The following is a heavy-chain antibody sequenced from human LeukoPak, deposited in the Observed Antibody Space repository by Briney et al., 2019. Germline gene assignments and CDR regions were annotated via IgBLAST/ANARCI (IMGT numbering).Heavy chain of an antibody. CDR1: SGSISSYY. CDR3: ARDDSGGFYPY. V-gene: IGHV4-59*01. J-gene: IGHJ4*02. D-gene: IGHD3-22*01. Sequence: SETLSLTCTVSSGSISSYYWSWIRQPPGRGLEWIGYIYYSGSTNYNPSLKSRVTISVDTSKNQFSLKLSSVTAADTAVYYCARDDSGGFYPYWGQGTLVTVSS. CDR2: IYYSGST.